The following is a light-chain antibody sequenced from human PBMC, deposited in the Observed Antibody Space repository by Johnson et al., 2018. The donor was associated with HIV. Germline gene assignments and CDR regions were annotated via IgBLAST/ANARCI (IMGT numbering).Light chain of an antibody. Sequence: QSVLTQPPSVSAAPGQKVTISFSGSSSNIGNSYVSWYQQLPGTAPKLLIYDNNKRPSGIPDRFSGSKCGPSATLGITGLQTGDEAAYYCGQWGGVFGTGTKVTVL. J-gene: IGLJ1*01. V-gene: IGLV1-51*01. CDR3: GQWGGV. CDR1: SSNIGNSY. CDR2: DNN.